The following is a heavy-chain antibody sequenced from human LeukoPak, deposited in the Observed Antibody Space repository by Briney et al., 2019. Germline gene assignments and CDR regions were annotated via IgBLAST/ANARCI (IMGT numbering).Heavy chain of an antibody. V-gene: IGHV1-18*01. CDR1: GYTFSSYG. CDR2: ISAYSGKT. D-gene: IGHD5-12*01. J-gene: IGHJ4*02. Sequence: ASVKVSCKASGYTFSSYGHTWVRQAPGQGLEWMGWISAYSGKTNSAQKLQGRVTLTTDTSTSTAYMELRSLRSDDTAVYYCVRLTAYSGYVLMAFEYWGQGTLVTVSS. CDR3: VRLTAYSGYVLMAFEY.